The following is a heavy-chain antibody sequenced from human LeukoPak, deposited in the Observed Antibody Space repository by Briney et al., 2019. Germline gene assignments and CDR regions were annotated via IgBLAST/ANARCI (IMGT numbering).Heavy chain of an antibody. V-gene: IGHV4-59*01. CDR3: ARGSYYYGSGSWEYYFDY. Sequence: SETLSLTCAVYGGSFSGYYWSWIRQPPGKGLEWIGYIYYSGSTNYNPSLKSRVTISVDTSKNQFSLKLSSVTAADTAVYYCARGSYYYGSGSWEYYFDYWGQGTLVTVSS. CDR2: IYYSGST. D-gene: IGHD3-10*01. J-gene: IGHJ4*02. CDR1: GGSFSGYY.